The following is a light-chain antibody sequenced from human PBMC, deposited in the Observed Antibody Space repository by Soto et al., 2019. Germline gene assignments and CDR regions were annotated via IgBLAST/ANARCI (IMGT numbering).Light chain of an antibody. CDR2: DVT. J-gene: IGLJ2*01. CDR3: SSKSSNSPVV. CDR1: TDDVGGYNY. V-gene: IGLV2-14*03. Sequence: QSALTQPASVSGSPGQSITISCTGSTDDVGGYNYVSWYQQHPGKAPQLMIYDVTYPPSGVSNRFSGSKSGNTAALTISGLQAEDEGDYYCSSKSSNSPVVFGGGTKLTVL.